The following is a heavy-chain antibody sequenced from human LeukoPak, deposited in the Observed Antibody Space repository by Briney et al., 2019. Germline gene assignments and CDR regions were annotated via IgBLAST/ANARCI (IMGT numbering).Heavy chain of an antibody. V-gene: IGHV4-39*07. CDR1: GGSISSSSYY. Sequence: SETLSLTCTVSGGSISSSSYYWGWIRQPPGKGLEWIGSIYYSGSTYYNPSLKSRVTISVDTSKNQFSLKLRSVTAADTAVYYCARPILTGDSSYAFNIWGQGTMVTVSS. D-gene: IGHD1-20*01. CDR2: IYYSGST. J-gene: IGHJ3*02. CDR3: ARPILTGDSSYAFNI.